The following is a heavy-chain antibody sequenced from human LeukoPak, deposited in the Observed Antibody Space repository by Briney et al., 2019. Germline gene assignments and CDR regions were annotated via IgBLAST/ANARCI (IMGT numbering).Heavy chain of an antibody. V-gene: IGHV4-38-2*01. CDR3: ARQRYCTNGVCYYSTPYFGY. Sequence: SETLSLTCAVSGYSISSGYYWGWIRQPPGKGLEWIGSIYHSGSTYYNPSLKSRVTISVDTSKNQFSLKLSSVTAADTAVYYCARQRYCTNGVCYYSTPYFGYWGQGTLVTVSS. CDR1: GYSISSGYY. D-gene: IGHD2-8*01. CDR2: IYHSGST. J-gene: IGHJ4*02.